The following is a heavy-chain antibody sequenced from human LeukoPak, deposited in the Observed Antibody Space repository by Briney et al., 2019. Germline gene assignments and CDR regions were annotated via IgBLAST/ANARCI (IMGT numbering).Heavy chain of an antibody. Sequence: SETLSLTCAVYGGSFSGYYWSWIRQPPGKGLEWIGEINHSGSTNYNPSLKSRVTISVDTSKNQFSLKLSSVTAADTAVYYCATIFGVGDYWGQGTLVTVSS. CDR3: ATIFGVGDY. CDR2: INHSGST. D-gene: IGHD3-3*01. J-gene: IGHJ4*02. V-gene: IGHV4-34*01. CDR1: GGSFSGYY.